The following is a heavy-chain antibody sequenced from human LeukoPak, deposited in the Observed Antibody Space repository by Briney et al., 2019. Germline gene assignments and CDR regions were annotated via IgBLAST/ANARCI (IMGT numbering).Heavy chain of an antibody. D-gene: IGHD2-8*01. J-gene: IGHJ6*03. CDR3: ARSGVYAPNYYYYMDV. CDR2: IIPIFGTA. V-gene: IGHV1-69*05. CDR1: GGTFSSYA. Sequence: GASVKVSCKASGGTFSSYAISWVRQAPGQGLERMGGIIPIFGTANYAQKFQGRVTITTDESTSTAYMELSSLRSEDTAVYYCARSGVYAPNYYYYMDVWGKGTTVTVSS.